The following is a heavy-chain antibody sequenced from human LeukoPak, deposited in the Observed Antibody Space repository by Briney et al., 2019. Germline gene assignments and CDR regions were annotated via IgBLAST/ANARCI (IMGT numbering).Heavy chain of an antibody. CDR3: AKAGSSWYYEYIRH. CDR1: GFTFSSYA. J-gene: IGHJ1*01. Sequence: GSLRLSCAASGFTFSSYAMRWVRQAPGKGLEWVSAISGSGGSTYYADSVKGRFTISRDNSKSTLYLQMNSPRAEDTAVFYCAKAGSSWYYEYIRHCGQGTLGTVSS. D-gene: IGHD6-13*01. V-gene: IGHV3-23*01. CDR2: ISGSGGST.